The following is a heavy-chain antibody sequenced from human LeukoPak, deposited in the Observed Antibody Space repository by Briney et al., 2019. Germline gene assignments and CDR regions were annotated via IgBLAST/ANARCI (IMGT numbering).Heavy chain of an antibody. D-gene: IGHD3-22*01. Sequence: GGSLRLSCADSGFTVSSNYMRWVRQAPGKGLEWVSAISGSGASTYYADSVRGRFTISRDNSKNTLFLQVNSLRAEDTAVYYCARDLWDSSGYYVDYWGQGTLVTVSS. CDR3: ARDLWDSSGYYVDY. V-gene: IGHV3-23*01. CDR2: ISGSGAST. J-gene: IGHJ4*02. CDR1: GFTVSSNY.